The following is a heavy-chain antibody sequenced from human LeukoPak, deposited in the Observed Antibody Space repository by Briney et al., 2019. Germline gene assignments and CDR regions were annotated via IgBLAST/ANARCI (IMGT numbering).Heavy chain of an antibody. Sequence: GRSLRLPCAASGFTFDDYAMHWVRHAPGKGLEWVSGISWNSGSIGYADSVKGRFTISRDNAKNSLYLQMNSLRAEDTALYYCAKGIAGPYYYYGMDVWGQGTTVTVSS. D-gene: IGHD6-13*01. CDR3: AKGIAGPYYYYGMDV. V-gene: IGHV3-9*01. J-gene: IGHJ6*02. CDR2: ISWNSGSI. CDR1: GFTFDDYA.